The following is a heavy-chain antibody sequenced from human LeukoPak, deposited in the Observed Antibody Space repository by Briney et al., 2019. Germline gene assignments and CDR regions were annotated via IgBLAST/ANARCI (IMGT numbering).Heavy chain of an antibody. CDR2: INHSGST. CDR1: GFIFSDYY. V-gene: IGHV4-34*01. Sequence: PGGSLRLSCAASGFIFSDYYMSWIRQPPGKGLEWIGEINHSGSTNYNPSLKSRVTISVDTSKNQFSLKMSSVTAADTAVYYCARVYGSGSYYNGYCYYYMDVWGKGTTVTISS. D-gene: IGHD3-10*01. CDR3: ARVYGSGSYYNGYCYYYMDV. J-gene: IGHJ6*03.